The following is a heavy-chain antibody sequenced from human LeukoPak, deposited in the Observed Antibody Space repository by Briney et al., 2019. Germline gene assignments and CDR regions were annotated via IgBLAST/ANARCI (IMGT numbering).Heavy chain of an antibody. D-gene: IGHD4-17*01. CDR2: IWYDGSKK. V-gene: IGHV3-33*01. J-gene: IGHJ4*02. CDR3: ARNSPDYGDLTYGLIDY. CDR1: GFTFSNYG. Sequence: GGSLRLSCAASGFTFSNYGMHWVRQAPGKGLEWVAVIWYDGSKKYYADSVKGRLTITRDNSKNTLYLQMDSLRAEDTAVYYCARNSPDYGDLTYGLIDYWGQGTLVTVSS.